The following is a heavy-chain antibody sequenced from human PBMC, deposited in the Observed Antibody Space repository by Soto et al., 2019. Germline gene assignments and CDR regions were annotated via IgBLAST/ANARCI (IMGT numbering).Heavy chain of an antibody. Sequence: SETLSLTCTVSGGSISSSSYYWGWIRQPPGKGLEWIGSIYYSGSTYYNPSLKSRVTISVDTSKNQFSLKLSSVTAADTAVYYCARRGDYGGDFDYWGQGTLVTVSS. V-gene: IGHV4-39*01. CDR2: IYYSGST. CDR1: GGSISSSSYY. D-gene: IGHD2-21*02. J-gene: IGHJ4*02. CDR3: ARRGDYGGDFDY.